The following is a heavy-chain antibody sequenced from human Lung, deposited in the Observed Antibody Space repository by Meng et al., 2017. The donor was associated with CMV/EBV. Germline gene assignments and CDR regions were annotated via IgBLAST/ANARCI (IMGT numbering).Heavy chain of an antibody. CDR3: ARGTFYYDGMDV. Sequence: SXXVSXXASGYTFTGYYIHWVRQAPGQGLEWMGWITPNSGGTNYAQKFQGRVTMTRDTSTSTAYMELSRLRSDDTAVYYCARGTFYYDGMDVWGQGTTVTVSS. CDR2: ITPNSGGT. D-gene: IGHD3-16*01. J-gene: IGHJ6*02. V-gene: IGHV1-2*02. CDR1: GYTFTGYY.